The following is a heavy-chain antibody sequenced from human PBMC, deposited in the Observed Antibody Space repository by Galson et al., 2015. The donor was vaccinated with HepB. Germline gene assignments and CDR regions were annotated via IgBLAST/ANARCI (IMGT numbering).Heavy chain of an antibody. Sequence: SLRLSCAASGFTFSNYGMHWVRQAPGKGLEWVAVISYDGSNTYYADSVKGRFTISRDNSKNTLYLQMNSLRAEDTALYYCAKDPYLYSALAGTMAGLDYWGQGTLVTVSS. V-gene: IGHV3-30*18. CDR2: ISYDGSNT. J-gene: IGHJ4*02. CDR3: AKDPYLYSALAGTMAGLDY. CDR1: GFTFSNYG. D-gene: IGHD6-19*01.